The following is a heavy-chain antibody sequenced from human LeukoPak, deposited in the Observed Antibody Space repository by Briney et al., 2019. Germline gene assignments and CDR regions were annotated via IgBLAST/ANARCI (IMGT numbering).Heavy chain of an antibody. D-gene: IGHD3-22*01. J-gene: IGHJ4*02. V-gene: IGHV3-21*01. CDR2: ISSSSSYI. CDR1: GFTFIKYS. Sequence: PGGSLRLSCAASGFTFIKYSMTWVRQAPGKGLEWVSSISSSSSYIYYADSVKGRFTISRDNAKNSLYLQMNSLRAEDTAVYYCARDIYYYDSSGYYFPGGSDYWGQGTLVTVSS. CDR3: ARDIYYYDSSGYYFPGGSDY.